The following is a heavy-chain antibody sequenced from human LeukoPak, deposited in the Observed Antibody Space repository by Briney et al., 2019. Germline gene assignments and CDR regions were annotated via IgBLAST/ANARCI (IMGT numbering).Heavy chain of an antibody. V-gene: IGHV4-39*01. J-gene: IGHJ5*02. D-gene: IGHD3-22*01. CDR1: GGSISSSSYY. Sequence: SETLSLTCTVSGGSISSSSYYWGWIRQPPGKGLEWIGSIYYSGSTYYNPSLKSRVTISVDTSKNQFSLKLSSVTAADTAVYYCARTRITMITPDWFDPWGQGTLVTVSS. CDR2: IYYSGST. CDR3: ARTRITMITPDWFDP.